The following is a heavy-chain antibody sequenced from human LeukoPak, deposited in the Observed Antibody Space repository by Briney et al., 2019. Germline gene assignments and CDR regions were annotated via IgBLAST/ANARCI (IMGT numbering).Heavy chain of an antibody. CDR1: GGSFSGYY. V-gene: IGHV4-34*01. CDR2: INHSGST. D-gene: IGHD3-3*01. CDR3: ARWYYDFWSGYYSPYYYYVDV. J-gene: IGHJ6*03. Sequence: SETLSLTCAVYGGSFSGYYWSWIRQPPGKGLEWIGEINHSGSTNYNPSLKSRVTISVDTSKNQFSLKLSSVTAADTAVYYCARWYYDFWSGYYSPYYYYVDVWGKGTTVTVSS.